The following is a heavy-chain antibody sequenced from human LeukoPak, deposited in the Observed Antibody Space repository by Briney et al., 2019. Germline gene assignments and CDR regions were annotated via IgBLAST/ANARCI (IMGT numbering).Heavy chain of an antibody. CDR3: ARTPRFDWFPTYYYFDY. CDR2: ISSSGSTI. CDR1: GFTFSSYE. V-gene: IGHV3-48*03. Sequence: GGSLRLSCAASGFTFSSYEMNWVRQAPGKGLEWVSYISSSGSTIYYADSVKGRFTISRDNAKNLLYLQMNSLRAEDTAVYYCARTPRFDWFPTYYYFDYWGQGTLVTVSS. J-gene: IGHJ4*02. D-gene: IGHD3-9*01.